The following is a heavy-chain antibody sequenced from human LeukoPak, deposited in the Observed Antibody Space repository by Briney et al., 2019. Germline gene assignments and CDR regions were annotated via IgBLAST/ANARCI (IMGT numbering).Heavy chain of an antibody. CDR1: GYTFNNYG. D-gene: IGHD2-2*01. J-gene: IGHJ4*02. CDR3: ARGARISSSWYSSV. Sequence: GASVKVSCKASGYTFNNYGISWVRQAPGQGLEWMGWISAYNNNTNYAQKFQGRLTMTTDTSTSTAYMELRSLRSDDTAVYYCARGARISSSWYSSVWGQGTLITVS. CDR2: ISAYNNNT. V-gene: IGHV1-18*01.